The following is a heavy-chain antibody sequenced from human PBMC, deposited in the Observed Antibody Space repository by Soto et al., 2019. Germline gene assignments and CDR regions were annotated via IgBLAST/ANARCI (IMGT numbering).Heavy chain of an antibody. CDR1: GGSISSSSYY. CDR3: AAIAVAGTGNYYYYGMDV. V-gene: IGHV4-39*01. Sequence: SETLSLTCTVSGGSISSSSYYWGWIRQPPGKGLEWIGSIYYSGSTYYNPSLKSRVTISVDTSKNQFSLKLSSVTAADTAVYYCAAIAVAGTGNYYYYGMDVWGQGTTVTVSS. CDR2: IYYSGST. J-gene: IGHJ6*02. D-gene: IGHD6-19*01.